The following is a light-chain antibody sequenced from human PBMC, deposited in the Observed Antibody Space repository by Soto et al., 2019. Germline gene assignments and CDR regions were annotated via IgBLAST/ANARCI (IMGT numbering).Light chain of an antibody. CDR3: QQYSTSRLT. CDR1: QSVTSSY. Sequence: EIVLTQSPGTLSLSPGERDTLSCRASQSVTSSYLAWYQQKPGQAPRLLISGASSRATGIPDRFSGSGSGTDFTLTISRLEPEDFAVYYCQQYSTSRLTFGGGTKVEIK. CDR2: GAS. J-gene: IGKJ4*01. V-gene: IGKV3-20*01.